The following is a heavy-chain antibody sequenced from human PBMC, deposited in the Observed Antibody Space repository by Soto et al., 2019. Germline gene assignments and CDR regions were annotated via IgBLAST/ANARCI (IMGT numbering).Heavy chain of an antibody. CDR3: ARASGGDYDFWSGYYSDMDA. J-gene: IGHJ6*03. D-gene: IGHD3-3*01. CDR2: ISAYNGKT. Sequence: QVQLVQSGAEVKKPGASVKVSCKASGYTFTSYGISWVRQAPGQGLEWMGWISAYNGKTNYAQKFQGRVTMTTDTSTRKAYMELRSLRSDDTAVYYCARASGGDYDFWSGYYSDMDAWGKGTTVTVSS. CDR1: GYTFTSYG. V-gene: IGHV1-18*01.